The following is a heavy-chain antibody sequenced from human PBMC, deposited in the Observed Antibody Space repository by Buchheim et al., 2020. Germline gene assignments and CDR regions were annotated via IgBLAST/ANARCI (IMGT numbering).Heavy chain of an antibody. Sequence: QVQLQESGPGLVKPSQTLSLTCTVSGGSISSGSYYWSWIRQPAGKGLEWIGRIYTSGSTNYNPSLKSRVTISVDTSKNPFSLKLSSVTAADTAVYYGARLAAAGTGFDPWGQGTL. CDR1: GGSISSGSYY. D-gene: IGHD6-13*01. CDR2: IYTSGST. J-gene: IGHJ5*02. V-gene: IGHV4-61*02. CDR3: ARLAAAGTGFDP.